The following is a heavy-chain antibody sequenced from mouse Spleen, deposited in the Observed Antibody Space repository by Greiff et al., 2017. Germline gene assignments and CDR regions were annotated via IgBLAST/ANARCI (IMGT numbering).Heavy chain of an antibody. CDR2: ISYDGSN. CDR3: ARKGGYDYFDY. CDR1: GYSITSGYY. V-gene: IGHV3-6*01. D-gene: IGHD2-2*01. Sequence: DVKLQESGPGLVKPSQSLSLTCSVTGYSITSGYYWNWIRQFPGNKLEWMGYISYDGSNNYNPSLKNRISITRDTSKNQFFLKLNSVTTEDTATYYCARKGGYDYFDYWGQGTTLTVSS. J-gene: IGHJ2*01.